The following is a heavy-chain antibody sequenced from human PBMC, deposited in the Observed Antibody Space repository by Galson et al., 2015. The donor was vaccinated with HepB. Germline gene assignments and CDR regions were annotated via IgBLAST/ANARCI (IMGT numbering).Heavy chain of an antibody. CDR3: ARSVGATIIDY. Sequence: ETLSLTCTVPGGSISSYYWSWIRQPPGKGLEWIGYIYYSGSTNYNPSLKSRVTISVDTSKNQFSLKLSSVTAADTAVYYCARSVGATIIDYWGQGTLVTVSS. CDR2: IYYSGST. CDR1: GGSISSYY. V-gene: IGHV4-59*01. D-gene: IGHD1-26*01. J-gene: IGHJ4*02.